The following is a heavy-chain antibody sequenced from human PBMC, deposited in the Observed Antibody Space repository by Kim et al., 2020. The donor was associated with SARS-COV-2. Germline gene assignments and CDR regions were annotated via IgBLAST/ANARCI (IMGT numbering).Heavy chain of an antibody. J-gene: IGHJ4*02. V-gene: IGHV3-66*01. D-gene: IGHD3-10*01. CDR3: ARVQKRLWFTG. CDR2: IYSGGST. CDR1: GFTVSSNY. Sequence: GGSLRLSCAASGFTVSSNYMSWVRQAPGKGLEWVSVIYSGGSTYYADSVKGRFTISRDNSKNTLYLQMNSLRAEDTTVYYCARVQKRLWFTGWGQGTLVTVSS.